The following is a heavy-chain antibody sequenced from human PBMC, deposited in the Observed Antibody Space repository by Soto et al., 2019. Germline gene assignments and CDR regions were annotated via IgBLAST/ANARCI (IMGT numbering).Heavy chain of an antibody. Sequence: QVHLVQSGAEVKKPGSSVKVSCKASGGTFSSYAISWVRQAPGQGLEWMGGIIPIFGTANYAQKFQGRVTITADESTSTAYMELSSLRSEDTAVYYCARSRSILDNKLYFDYWGQGTLVTVSS. V-gene: IGHV1-69*01. D-gene: IGHD1-1*01. CDR1: GGTFSSYA. CDR3: ARSRSILDNKLYFDY. CDR2: IIPIFGTA. J-gene: IGHJ4*02.